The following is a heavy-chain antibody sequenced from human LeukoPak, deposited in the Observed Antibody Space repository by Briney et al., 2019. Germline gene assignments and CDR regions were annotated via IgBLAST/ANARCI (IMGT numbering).Heavy chain of an antibody. Sequence: PGRSLRLSCAASGFTFSPYEMNWVRQAPGKGLEWISYIRGFDSTIYYADSVKGRFTISRDNAKNSLYLQMNSLRAEDTAVYYCASHSDGYADYWGQGTLVTVSS. D-gene: IGHD5-24*01. CDR3: ASHSDGYADY. J-gene: IGHJ4*02. V-gene: IGHV3-48*03. CDR1: GFTFSPYE. CDR2: IRGFDSTI.